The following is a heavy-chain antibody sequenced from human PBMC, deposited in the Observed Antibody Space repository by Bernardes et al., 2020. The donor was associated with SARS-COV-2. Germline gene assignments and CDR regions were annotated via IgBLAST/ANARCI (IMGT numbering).Heavy chain of an antibody. CDR2: IYWDDDK. CDR3: ARSYYYGSGHFIFDY. D-gene: IGHD3-10*01. Sequence: SGPTLVKPTQTLTLTCTFSGFSLSTSGVGVGWIRQPPGKALEWLALIYWDDDKRYSPSLKSRLTITKDTSKNQVVLTMTNMDPVDTATYYCARSYYYGSGHFIFDYWGQGTLVTVSS. J-gene: IGHJ4*02. CDR1: GFSLSTSGVG. V-gene: IGHV2-5*02.